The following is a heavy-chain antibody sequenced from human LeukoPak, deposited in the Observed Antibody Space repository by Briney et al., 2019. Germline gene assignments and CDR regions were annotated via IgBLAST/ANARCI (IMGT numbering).Heavy chain of an antibody. J-gene: IGHJ4*02. D-gene: IGHD6-6*01. CDR1: GGSISSYY. V-gene: IGHV4-59*12. CDR3: ARGRRYSSSSRNFDY. CDR2: IYYSGTT. Sequence: SETLSLTCTVSGGSISSYYWNWIRQPPGKGLEWIGYIYYSGTTNYNPSLKSRVSMSVDTSKNQFSLKLSSVTAADTAVYYCARGRRYSSSSRNFDYWGQGTLVTVSS.